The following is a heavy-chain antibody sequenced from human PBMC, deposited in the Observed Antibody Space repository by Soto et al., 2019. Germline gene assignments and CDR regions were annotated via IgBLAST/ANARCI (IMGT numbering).Heavy chain of an antibody. Sequence: QVQLVQSGAEVKKPGASVKVSCKASGYTFTSYGISWVRQAPGQGLEWMGWISAYNGKNNYAQKHQGRVTMTTDTTTSTAYMELRSLRSDDTAVYYCAGGSSSWYAEGPFDYWGQGTLVTVSS. D-gene: IGHD6-13*01. V-gene: IGHV1-18*01. J-gene: IGHJ4*02. CDR1: GYTFTSYG. CDR3: AGGSSSWYAEGPFDY. CDR2: ISAYNGKN.